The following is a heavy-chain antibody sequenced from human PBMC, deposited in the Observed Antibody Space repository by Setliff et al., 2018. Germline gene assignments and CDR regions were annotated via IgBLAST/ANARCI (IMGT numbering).Heavy chain of an antibody. J-gene: IGHJ4*02. V-gene: IGHV1-24*01. CDR2: FDPEDGET. CDR1: GYTLTELS. CDR3: AFNSGWYGYYFDY. D-gene: IGHD6-19*01. Sequence: GASVKVSCKVSGYTLTELSMHWVRQAPGKGLERMGGFDPEDGETIYAQKFQGRVTMTEDTSTDTAYMELSSLRSEDTAVYYCAFNSGWYGYYFDYWGQGTLVTVSS.